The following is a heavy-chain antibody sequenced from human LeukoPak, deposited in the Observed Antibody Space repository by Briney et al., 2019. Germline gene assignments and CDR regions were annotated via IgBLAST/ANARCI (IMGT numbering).Heavy chain of an antibody. Sequence: SETLSLTCAVSGYSISSGYYWGWIRQPPGKGLEWIGSIYHSGSTYYNPSLKSRVTISVDTSENQFSLKLSSVTAADTAVYYCARRGLGSGWLSYDYWGQGTLVTVSS. V-gene: IGHV4-38-2*01. J-gene: IGHJ4*02. CDR3: ARRGLGSGWLSYDY. CDR2: IYHSGST. D-gene: IGHD6-19*01. CDR1: GYSISSGYY.